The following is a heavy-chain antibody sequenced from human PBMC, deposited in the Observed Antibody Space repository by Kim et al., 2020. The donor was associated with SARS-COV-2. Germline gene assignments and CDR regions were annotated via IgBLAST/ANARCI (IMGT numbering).Heavy chain of an antibody. CDR1: GFTFTSSA. CDR3: AADGYSSGSSWHNYYYYGMDV. D-gene: IGHD6-13*01. J-gene: IGHJ6*02. V-gene: IGHV1-58*01. CDR2: IVVGSGNT. Sequence: SVKVSCKASGFTFTSSAVQWVRQARGQRLEWIGWIVVGSGNTNYAQKFQERVTITRDMSTSTAYMELSSLRSEDTAVYYCAADGYSSGSSWHNYYYYGMDVWGQGTTVTVSS.